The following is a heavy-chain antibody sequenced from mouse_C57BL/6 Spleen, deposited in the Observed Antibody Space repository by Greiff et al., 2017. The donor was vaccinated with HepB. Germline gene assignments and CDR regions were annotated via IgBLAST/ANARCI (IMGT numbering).Heavy chain of an antibody. Sequence: VKLQQSGPELVKPGASVKISCKASGYAFSSSWMNWVKQRPGKGLEWIGRIYPGDGDTNYNGKFKGKATLTADKSSSTAYMQLSSLTSEDSAVYYCARLLHDDYWGQGTTLTVSS. D-gene: IGHD1-1*01. J-gene: IGHJ2*01. V-gene: IGHV1-82*01. CDR2: IYPGDGDT. CDR3: ARLLHDDY. CDR1: GYAFSSSW.